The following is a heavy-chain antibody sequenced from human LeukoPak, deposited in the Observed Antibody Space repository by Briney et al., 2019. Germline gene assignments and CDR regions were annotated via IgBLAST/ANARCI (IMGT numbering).Heavy chain of an antibody. J-gene: IGHJ4*02. CDR1: GGSFNSYY. Sequence: SETLSPTCTVSGGSFNSYYWSWIRQPPGKGLEWISYIYYSGSTNYNPSIKSRVTISIDMSKNQFSLKLRSVTAADTAVYYWARGPTKNYFDYWGQGTLVTVSS. CDR3: ARGPTKNYFDY. CDR2: IYYSGST. V-gene: IGHV4-59*01.